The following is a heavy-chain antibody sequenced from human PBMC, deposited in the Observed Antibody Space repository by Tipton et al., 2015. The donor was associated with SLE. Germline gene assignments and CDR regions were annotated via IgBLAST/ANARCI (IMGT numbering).Heavy chain of an antibody. V-gene: IGHV3-30*18. D-gene: IGHD3-10*01. CDR3: AKVATYYYAFDI. CDR1: GFTFSSYG. J-gene: IGHJ3*02. CDR2: ISYDGSNK. Sequence: RSLRLSCAASGFTFSSYGMHWVRQAPGKGLEWVAVISYDGSNKYYADSVKGRFTISRDNSKNTLYLQMNSLRAEDTAVYYCAKVATYYYAFDIWGQGTMVTVSS.